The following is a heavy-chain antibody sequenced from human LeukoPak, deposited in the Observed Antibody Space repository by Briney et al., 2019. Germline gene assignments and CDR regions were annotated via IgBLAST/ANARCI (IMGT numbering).Heavy chain of an antibody. D-gene: IGHD1-7*01. CDR1: GFTFSSYG. CDR2: IRYDGSNK. J-gene: IGHJ4*02. V-gene: IGHV3-30*02. Sequence: PGGSLRLSCAASGFTFSSYGMHWVRQAPGKGLEWVAFIRYDGSNKYYADSVKGRFTISRDNSKNTLYLQMNSLRAEDTAVYYCAKRGDRNYRYYFDYWGQGTLVTVSS. CDR3: AKRGDRNYRYYFDY.